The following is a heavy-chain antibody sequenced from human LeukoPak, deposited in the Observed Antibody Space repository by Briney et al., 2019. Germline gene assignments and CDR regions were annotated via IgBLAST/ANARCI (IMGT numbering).Heavy chain of an antibody. CDR1: GFPFSSYA. CDR3: ANGGGSGSYYTRGAFDP. V-gene: IGHV3-23*01. J-gene: IGHJ5*02. CDR2: LSGSRSCA. D-gene: IGHD3-10*01. Sequence: GGSLSLSCAASGFPFSSYAMSCVPQARGRGREWVSALSGSRSCATDADSGKGRFTISTDTSKNTLNLQMNSLRAEATAVYHCANGGGSGSYYTRGAFDPWGQGTLVTVSA.